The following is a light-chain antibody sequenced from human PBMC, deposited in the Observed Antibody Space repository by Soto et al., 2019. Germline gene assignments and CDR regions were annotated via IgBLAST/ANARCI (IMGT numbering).Light chain of an antibody. CDR1: QGVRGNH. V-gene: IGKV3-20*01. J-gene: IGKJ1*01. CDR2: GAS. CDR3: QQYGSLPAT. Sequence: EIVLTQSPGTLFLSPGERATLSCRASQGVRGNHFAWYQQKPGQAPRLLIYGASARTTGIPDRFSGSGSGTDFTLTISRLEPEDFAVYYCQQYGSLPATFGQGTKVEIK.